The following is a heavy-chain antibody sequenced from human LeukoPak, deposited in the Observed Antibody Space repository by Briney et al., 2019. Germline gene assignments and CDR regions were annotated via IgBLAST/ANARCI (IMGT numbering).Heavy chain of an antibody. CDR1: GGSFSGYY. J-gene: IGHJ6*03. CDR3: ARVSTSGSYWHYYYYYMDV. Sequence: SETLSLTCAVYGGSFSGYYWSWIRQPPGKGLEWIGYIYYSGSTNYNPSLKSRVTISVDTSKNQFSLKLSSVTAADTAVYYCARVSTSGSYWHYYYYYMDVWGKGTTVTVSS. D-gene: IGHD1-26*01. V-gene: IGHV4-59*01. CDR2: IYYSGST.